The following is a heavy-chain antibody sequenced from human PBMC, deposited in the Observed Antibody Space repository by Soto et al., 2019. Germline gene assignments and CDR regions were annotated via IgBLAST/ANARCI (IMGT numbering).Heavy chain of an antibody. Sequence: ETLSLTCAVYGGSFSGYYWSWIRQPPGKGLEWIGEINHSGSTNYNPSLKSRVTISVDTSKNQFSLKLSSVTAADTAVYYCARERVNGYIDYWGQGTLVTVSS. D-gene: IGHD3-22*01. CDR1: GGSFSGYY. J-gene: IGHJ4*02. CDR2: INHSGST. V-gene: IGHV4-34*01. CDR3: ARERVNGYIDY.